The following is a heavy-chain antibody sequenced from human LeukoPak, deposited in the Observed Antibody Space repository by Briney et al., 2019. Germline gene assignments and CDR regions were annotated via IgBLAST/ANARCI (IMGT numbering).Heavy chain of an antibody. CDR2: ISGHNDNT. CDR1: GGTFSSYA. D-gene: IGHD5-18*01. Sequence: ASVKVSCKASGGTFSSYAISWVRQAPGQGLEWMGWISGHNDNTGYAQNFQGRVTMTTDTSTSTAYMEPRGLTSDDTAVYYCASGYSYRFYFDFWGQGTLVTVSS. V-gene: IGHV1-18*01. J-gene: IGHJ4*02. CDR3: ASGYSYRFYFDF.